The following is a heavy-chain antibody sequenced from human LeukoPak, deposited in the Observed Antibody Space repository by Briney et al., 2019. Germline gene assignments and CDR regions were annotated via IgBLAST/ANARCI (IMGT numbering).Heavy chain of an antibody. CDR2: VSTDSTFI. CDR1: GFIFSDYN. CDR3: ARDRLGTFDS. D-gene: IGHD1-7*01. V-gene: IGHV3-21*06. Sequence: GGSLRLSRSAFGFIFSDYNFHWVRQARGKGLEWLASVSTDSTFIYYADSVKGRFTISRDNAKNSLYLQMNSLRAEDTAVFHCARDRLGTFDSWGQGVLVTVSS. J-gene: IGHJ4*02.